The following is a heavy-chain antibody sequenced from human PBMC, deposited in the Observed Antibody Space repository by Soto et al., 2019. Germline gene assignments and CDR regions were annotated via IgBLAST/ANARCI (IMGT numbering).Heavy chain of an antibody. CDR1: GGSVSSCNYY. CDR2: IYYSGST. Sequence: ETRSLTCTVSGGSVSSCNYYWSWIRQPPGKGLEWIGYIYYSGSTNYRPSLKSRVTISVDMSKNQFYLKLTSVTAADTAVYHCARIPVATAMINWFDPWGQGTLVTVSS. D-gene: IGHD5-18*01. V-gene: IGHV4-61*01. CDR3: ARIPVATAMINWFDP. J-gene: IGHJ5*02.